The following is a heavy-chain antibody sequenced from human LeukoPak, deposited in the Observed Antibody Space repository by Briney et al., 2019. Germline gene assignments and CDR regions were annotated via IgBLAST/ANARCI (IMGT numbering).Heavy chain of an antibody. D-gene: IGHD2-15*01. J-gene: IGHJ4*02. CDR1: GFIFSSYG. V-gene: IGHV3-30*02. CDR3: AKDQGDCTGSNCYLGYLEY. CDR2: IRVAMSAT. Sequence: VGTPGLSCAASGFIFSSYGMHWVRQAPGKGLEWVSFIRVAMSATVYADSVKGRFTISRDNSKNTVYMQMTSLRVEDTGLYYCAKDQGDCTGSNCYLGYLEYWGEGISVTVSS.